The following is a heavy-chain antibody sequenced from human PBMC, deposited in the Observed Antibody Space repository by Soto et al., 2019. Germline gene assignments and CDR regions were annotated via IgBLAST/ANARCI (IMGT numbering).Heavy chain of an antibody. D-gene: IGHD1-1*01. V-gene: IGHV3-33*01. Sequence: QVQLVESGGGVVRPGTSLRLSCAATGFSFSAHGMHWVRQAPGKGLEWLAVINDGSEEGYADSVRGRFTISRDNARNIQYLLMDNLRAEDSALYYCARDDFFVDNGLDHWGQGTLVTVSS. CDR3: ARDDFFVDNGLDH. CDR1: GFSFSAHG. J-gene: IGHJ4*02. CDR2: INDGSEE.